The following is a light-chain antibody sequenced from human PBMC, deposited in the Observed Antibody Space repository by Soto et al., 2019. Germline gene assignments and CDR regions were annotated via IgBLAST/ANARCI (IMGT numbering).Light chain of an antibody. V-gene: IGKV3-15*01. J-gene: IGKJ2*01. CDR1: QSISSS. CDR2: GAF. CDR3: QQYYNWPMYT. Sequence: EIVMTQSPATLSVSPGERATLSCRASQSISSSLAWYQHKRGQAPRLLIYGAFVRATGIPDRFSGSGSGTEFTLSISSLQAEDFAVYYCQQYYNWPMYTFGQGTKLEIK.